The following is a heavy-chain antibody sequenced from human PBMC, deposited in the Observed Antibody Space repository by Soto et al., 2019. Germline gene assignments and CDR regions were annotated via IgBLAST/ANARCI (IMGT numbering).Heavy chain of an antibody. Sequence: QVQLQQWGAGLLKPSETLSLTCAVYGGSFSGYYWSWIRQPPGKGLEWIGEINHSGSTNYNPSLKRRVTISVDTSKNQFSLKLSSVTAADTALYYCARAARRYFEWLSAFDIWGQGTMVTVSS. V-gene: IGHV4-34*01. CDR2: INHSGST. CDR1: GGSFSGYY. J-gene: IGHJ3*02. CDR3: ARAARRYFEWLSAFDI. D-gene: IGHD3-9*01.